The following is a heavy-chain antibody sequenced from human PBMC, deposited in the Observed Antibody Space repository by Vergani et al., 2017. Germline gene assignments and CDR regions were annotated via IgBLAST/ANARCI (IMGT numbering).Heavy chain of an antibody. J-gene: IGHJ3*02. CDR3: ARVWEQSSSGYRAFDI. Sequence: QVQLQESGPGLVKPSQTLSLPCTVSGGSISSGGYYWSWIRQHPGKGLEWIGYIYYSGSTYYNPSLKSRVTISVDTSKNQFSLKLSSVTAADKAVYYCARVWEQSSSGYRAFDIWGQGTMVTVSS. D-gene: IGHD6-6*01. V-gene: IGHV4-31*03. CDR2: IYYSGST. CDR1: GGSISSGGYY.